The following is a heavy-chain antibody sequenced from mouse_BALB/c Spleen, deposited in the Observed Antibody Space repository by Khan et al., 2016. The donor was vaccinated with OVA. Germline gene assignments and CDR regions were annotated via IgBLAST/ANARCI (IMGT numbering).Heavy chain of an antibody. CDR3: ARSGYDYGAY. CDR2: IYPGDGDT. J-gene: IGHJ3*01. CDR1: GYVFSSYW. D-gene: IGHD2-14*01. Sequence: QIQLVQSGAELVRPGSSVKISCKASGYVFSSYWMNWVKQRPGQGLEWIGQIYPGDGDTNYNGKFKGKATLTADKSSSTAYMQLSSLTSEDSAVXGGARSGYDYGAYWGQGTLVTGSA. V-gene: IGHV1-80*01.